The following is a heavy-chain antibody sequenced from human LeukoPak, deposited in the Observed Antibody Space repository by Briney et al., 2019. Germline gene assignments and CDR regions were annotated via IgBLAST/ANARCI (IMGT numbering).Heavy chain of an antibody. V-gene: IGHV5-51*01. D-gene: IGHD6-13*01. J-gene: IGHJ4*01. CDR2: IFPVDSDT. CDR1: GSRFTNNC. CDR3: ARSDSRSWSSRFDS. Sequence: GAPLQSSSQASGSRFTNNCIACLRQIHGKALKGMGIIFPVDSDTRYTPSFQGQLTISTYKSISTAYLQCSSLKAPDTAIYYCARSDSRSWSSRFDSWGPGTLVTVSS.